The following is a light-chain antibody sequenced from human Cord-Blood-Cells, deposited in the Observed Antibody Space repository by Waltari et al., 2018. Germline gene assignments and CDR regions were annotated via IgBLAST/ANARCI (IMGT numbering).Light chain of an antibody. Sequence: EIVMTQSPATLSLSPGEIATISCRASQSVSSSYLSWYQQKPGQAPRLLIYGASTRATGIPARFSGSGSGTDFTLTISSLQPEDFAVYYCQQDYNFPITFGQGTRLEIK. V-gene: IGKV3D-7*01. CDR1: QSVSSSY. CDR3: QQDYNFPIT. CDR2: GAS. J-gene: IGKJ5*01.